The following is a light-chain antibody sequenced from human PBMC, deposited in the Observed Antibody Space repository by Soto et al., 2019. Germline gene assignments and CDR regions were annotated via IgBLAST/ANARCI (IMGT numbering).Light chain of an antibody. J-gene: IGLJ2*01. CDR2: EGS. CDR3: CSYAGSSTFVA. Sequence: QSALTQPASVSGSPGQWITISCTGTSSDVGSYNLVSWYQQHPGKAPKLMIYEGSKRPSGVSNRFSGSKSGNTASLTISGLQAEDEADYYCCSYAGSSTFVAFGGGTKLTVL. CDR1: SSDVGSYNL. V-gene: IGLV2-23*03.